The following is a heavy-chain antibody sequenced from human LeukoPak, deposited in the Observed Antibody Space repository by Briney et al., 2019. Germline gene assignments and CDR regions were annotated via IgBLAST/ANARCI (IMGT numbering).Heavy chain of an antibody. D-gene: IGHD4-17*01. CDR2: SNWNGDST. CDR1: GFTFSGAW. CDR3: ARAQTYGDYRLLLDY. V-gene: IGHV3-20*04. Sequence: GGSLRLSCTASGFTFSGAWMTWVRQAPGKGLEWVSGSNWNGDSTGYADSVKGRFTISRDNAKKSLYLQMNSQRAEDTALYYCARAQTYGDYRLLLDYWGQGTLVTVSS. J-gene: IGHJ4*02.